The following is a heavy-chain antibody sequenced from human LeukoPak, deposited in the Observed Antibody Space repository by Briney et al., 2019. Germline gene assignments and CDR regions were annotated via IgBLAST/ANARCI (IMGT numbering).Heavy chain of an antibody. CDR2: MYYSGST. V-gene: IGHV4-30-4*08. CDR1: GDSVTSNDYY. D-gene: IGHD5-18*01. CDR3: ARGQAGYTYGYWFDP. J-gene: IGHJ5*02. Sequence: PSETLSLTCTVSGDSVTSNDYYWSWIRQSPEKGPECIGYMYYSGSTYYNPSLKGRLTISVDTSKNQFSLKLNSVTAADTAVYYCARGQAGYTYGYWFDPWGPGTLVTVSS.